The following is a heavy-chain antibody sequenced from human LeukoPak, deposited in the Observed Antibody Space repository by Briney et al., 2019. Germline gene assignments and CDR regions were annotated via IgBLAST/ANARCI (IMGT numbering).Heavy chain of an antibody. CDR1: GGSISSGSYY. Sequence: SQTLSLTCTVSGGSISSGSYYWSWIRQPAGKGLEWIGRICTSGSTNYNPSLKSRVTISVDTSKNQFSLKLSSVTAADTAVYYCARDDEITMPWYFDLWGRGTLVTVSS. D-gene: IGHD3-10*01. CDR2: ICTSGST. J-gene: IGHJ2*01. CDR3: ARDDEITMPWYFDL. V-gene: IGHV4-61*02.